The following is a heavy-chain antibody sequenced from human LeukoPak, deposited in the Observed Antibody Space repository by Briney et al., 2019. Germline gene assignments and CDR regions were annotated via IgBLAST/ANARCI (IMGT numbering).Heavy chain of an antibody. CDR1: GFIFSNYG. CDR2: IWYDGNNK. V-gene: IGHV3-33*01. J-gene: IGHJ4*02. D-gene: IGHD4-11*01. Sequence: GGSLRLSCAASGFIFSNYGMHWVRQAPGKGLEWVAAIWYDGNNKYYVDSVKGRFTISRDNSKNTLYLQMNSLRAEDTAVYYCARHGDSDYRHFDYWGQGTLVAASS. CDR3: ARHGDSDYRHFDY.